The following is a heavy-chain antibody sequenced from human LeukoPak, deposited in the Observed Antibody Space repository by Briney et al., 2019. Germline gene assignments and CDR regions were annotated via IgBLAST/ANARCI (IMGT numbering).Heavy chain of an antibody. D-gene: IGHD6-19*01. V-gene: IGHV3-23*01. CDR2: ISGSGGRT. CDR1: GFTFSNYT. J-gene: IGHJ4*02. Sequence: GGSLRLSCAASGFTFSNYTMSWVRQAPGKGLEWVSGISGSGGRTYYADSVKGRYTISRDNFKNTLYLQMNSLRAEDAAVYYCTTDGGYSSGWYVRVTIDYWGQGTLVTVSS. CDR3: TTDGGYSSGWYVRVTIDY.